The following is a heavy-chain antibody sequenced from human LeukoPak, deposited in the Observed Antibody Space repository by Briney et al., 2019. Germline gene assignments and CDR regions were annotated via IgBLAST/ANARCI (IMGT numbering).Heavy chain of an antibody. Sequence: GGSLRLACVASGFTFSSYGMHWVRQAPGKGLEWVAFIRHDESNKFYADSVKGRFTISRDNSKNTLYLQMSSLRAEDTALYYCAKQMVERQQNYYMDVWGKGTSVTVSS. CDR2: IRHDESNK. V-gene: IGHV3-30*02. CDR1: GFTFSSYG. J-gene: IGHJ6*03. CDR3: AKQMVERQQNYYMDV. D-gene: IGHD2-15*01.